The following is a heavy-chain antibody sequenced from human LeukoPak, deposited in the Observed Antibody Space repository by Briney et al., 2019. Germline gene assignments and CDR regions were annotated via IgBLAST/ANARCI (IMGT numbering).Heavy chain of an antibody. CDR1: GFTVSDYY. Sequence: PGGSLRLSCAASGFTVSDYYMTWIRQAPGKGLVWVSTISGSGGSTYYADSVKGRFTISRDNSKNTLYLQMNSLRAEDTAVYYCAKDQLLDYYDSSGYPQGAFDIWGQGTMVTVSS. V-gene: IGHV3-23*01. CDR3: AKDQLLDYYDSSGYPQGAFDI. CDR2: ISGSGGST. D-gene: IGHD3-22*01. J-gene: IGHJ3*02.